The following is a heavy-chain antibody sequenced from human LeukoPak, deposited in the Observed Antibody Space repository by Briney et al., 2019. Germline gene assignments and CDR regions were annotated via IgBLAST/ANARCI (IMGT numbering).Heavy chain of an antibody. CDR3: AKDSDSGWTFDY. D-gene: IGHD6-19*01. CDR1: GFTFSSYA. CDR2: ISGGGGST. J-gene: IGHJ4*02. V-gene: IGHV3-23*01. Sequence: GGSLRLSCAASGFTFSSYAMTWVRQAPGKGLEWVSAISGGGGSTYYADSVKGRFTISRDNAKNSLYLQMNSLRAEDTAVYYCAKDSDSGWTFDYWGQGTLVSVSS.